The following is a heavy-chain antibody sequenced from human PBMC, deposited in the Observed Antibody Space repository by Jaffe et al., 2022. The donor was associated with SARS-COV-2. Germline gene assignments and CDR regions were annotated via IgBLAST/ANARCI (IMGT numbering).Heavy chain of an antibody. CDR2: IKQDGSEK. CDR1: GFTFSSSW. Sequence: EVQVVESGGGLVQPGGSLRLSCAASGFTFSSSWMSWVRQAPGKGLEWVANIKQDGSEKYYVDSVKGRFTISRDNAKNSLFLQMNSLRAEDTAMYYCAKDIRLAAWGQGTLVTVSS. V-gene: IGHV3-7*03. D-gene: IGHD6-19*01. J-gene: IGHJ5*02. CDR3: AKDIRLAA.